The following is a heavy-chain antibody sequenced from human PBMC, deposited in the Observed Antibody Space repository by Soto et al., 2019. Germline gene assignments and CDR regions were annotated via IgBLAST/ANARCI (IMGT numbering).Heavy chain of an antibody. V-gene: IGHV4-30-4*01. CDR1: GASISSGDYF. Sequence: SETLSLTCTVSGASISSGDYFWSWIRQPPGKGLEWIGYIYYSGSTYYNPSLKSRISISVDTSKNQFSLNLSSVTAADTAVYYCARESMILTYYLDYWGQGTLVTVSS. CDR2: IYYSGST. D-gene: IGHD3-22*01. CDR3: ARESMILTYYLDY. J-gene: IGHJ4*02.